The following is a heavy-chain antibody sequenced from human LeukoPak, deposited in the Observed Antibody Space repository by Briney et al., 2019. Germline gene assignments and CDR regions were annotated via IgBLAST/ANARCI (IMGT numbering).Heavy chain of an antibody. CDR1: GFPFTNYA. J-gene: IGHJ4*02. D-gene: IGHD3-10*01. CDR2: ISGDGDST. Sequence: GGSLRLSCAASGFPFTNYALSWVRQAPGKGLECVSVISGDGDSTFYADSVKGRFTISRDNSKNTLYLQMNSLRAEDTAVYYCAKHLWRDLLWFGEGYYFGYWGQGTPVTVSS. CDR3: AKHLWRDLLWFGEGYYFGY. V-gene: IGHV3-23*01.